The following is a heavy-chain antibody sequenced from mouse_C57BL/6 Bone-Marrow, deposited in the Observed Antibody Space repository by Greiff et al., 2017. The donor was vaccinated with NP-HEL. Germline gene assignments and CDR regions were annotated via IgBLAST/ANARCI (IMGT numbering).Heavy chain of an antibody. CDR2: ISDGGSYT. V-gene: IGHV5-4*01. Sequence: EVKLMESGGGLVKPGGSLKLSCAASGFPLGGYALSGVRRTPEKRRGGVATISDGGSYTYYPAIVKCRFTISRDNAKNNLYLQMSHLKSEDTAMYYCAREDWDWFAYWGQGTLVTVSA. J-gene: IGHJ3*01. D-gene: IGHD4-1*01. CDR1: GFPLGGYA. CDR3: AREDWDWFAY.